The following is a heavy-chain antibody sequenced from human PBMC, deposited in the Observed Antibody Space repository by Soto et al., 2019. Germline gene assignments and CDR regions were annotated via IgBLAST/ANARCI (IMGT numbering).Heavy chain of an antibody. D-gene: IGHD3-22*01. J-gene: IGHJ4*01. CDR3: AHGSEDYYDSSGYSLGVHFDY. Sequence: QITLKESGPTLVKPTQTLTLTCTFSGFSLSTSGVGVGWIRQPPGKALEWLALIYWNDDKRYSPSLKSRLTITKDTSKNQVVLTMTNMDPVDTATYYCAHGSEDYYDSSGYSLGVHFDYWCHGTLVTVSS. CDR1: GFSLSTSGVG. V-gene: IGHV2-5*01. CDR2: IYWNDDK.